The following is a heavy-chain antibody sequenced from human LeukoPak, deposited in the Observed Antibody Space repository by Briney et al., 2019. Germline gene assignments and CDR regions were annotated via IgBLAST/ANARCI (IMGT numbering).Heavy chain of an antibody. Sequence: ASVKVSCKASGYAFIGYYMHWVRQAPGQGLEWMGWINPNSGGTNYAQKFQGRVTMTRDTSISTAYMELGRLRSDDTAVYYCASLPIYDLAFDYWGQGTLVTVSS. CDR1: GYAFIGYY. D-gene: IGHD3-3*01. J-gene: IGHJ4*02. CDR3: ASLPIYDLAFDY. CDR2: INPNSGGT. V-gene: IGHV1-2*02.